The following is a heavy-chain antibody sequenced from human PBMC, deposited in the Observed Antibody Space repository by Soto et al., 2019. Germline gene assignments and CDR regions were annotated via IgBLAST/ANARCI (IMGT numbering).Heavy chain of an antibody. Sequence: SETLSLTCTVSDGSISSSSYYWGWIRQPPGKGLEWIGSIYYSGSTYYNPSLKSRVTISVDTSKNQFSLTLRSVTAADTAVYYCARQGTYYDILTGYGMDWFDPWGQGTLVTVSS. CDR3: ARQGTYYDILTGYGMDWFDP. CDR2: IYYSGST. V-gene: IGHV4-39*01. D-gene: IGHD3-9*01. CDR1: DGSISSSSYY. J-gene: IGHJ5*02.